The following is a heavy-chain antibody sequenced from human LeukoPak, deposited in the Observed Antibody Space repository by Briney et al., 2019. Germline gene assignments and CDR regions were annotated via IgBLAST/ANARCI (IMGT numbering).Heavy chain of an antibody. CDR2: ISDSGDGT. CDR1: GFTFSSYA. Sequence: GGSLRLSCAASGFTFSSYAMTWVRQAPGKGLEWVSGISDSGDGTYYADSVKGRFTISRDDSKNTLYLQMNSLRDEDTALYYCATGLPPDSWGQGPLVPVPS. V-gene: IGHV3-23*01. J-gene: IGHJ4*02. CDR3: ATGLPPDS.